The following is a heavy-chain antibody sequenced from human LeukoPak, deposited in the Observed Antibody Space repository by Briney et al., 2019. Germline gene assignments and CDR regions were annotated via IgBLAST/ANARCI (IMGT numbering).Heavy chain of an antibody. V-gene: IGHV1-2*02. CDR1: GYTFTNYA. CDR3: ARDSGDIVVVVAATFDY. CDR2: INPNSGGT. Sequence: GASVKVSCKASGYTFTNYAMNWVRQAPGQGLEWMGWINPNSGGTNYAQKFQGRVTMTRDTSISTAYMELSRLRSDDTAVYYCARDSGDIVVVVAATFDYWGQGTLVTVSS. J-gene: IGHJ4*02. D-gene: IGHD2-15*01.